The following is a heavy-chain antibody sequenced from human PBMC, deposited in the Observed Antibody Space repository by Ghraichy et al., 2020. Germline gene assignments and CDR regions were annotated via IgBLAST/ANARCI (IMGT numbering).Heavy chain of an antibody. CDR1: GSTFNTYA. V-gene: IGHV1-69*04. Sequence: SVKVSCRASGSTFNTYAITWVRQAPGQGLEWMGRVIPVPHITNSAQKFQGRVTITADTSTRTAYLELTSLTPEDTAIYYCARSGTVKTGLPANWFDPWGQGTLVTVSS. CDR3: ARSGTVKTGLPANWFDP. J-gene: IGHJ5*02. D-gene: IGHD3-3*01. CDR2: VIPVPHIT.